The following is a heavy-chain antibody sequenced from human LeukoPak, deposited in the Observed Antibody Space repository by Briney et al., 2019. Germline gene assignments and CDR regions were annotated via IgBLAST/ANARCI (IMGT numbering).Heavy chain of an antibody. CDR3: ARVGIAARHFDY. J-gene: IGHJ4*02. D-gene: IGHD6-6*01. V-gene: IGHV4-34*01. CDR1: GFTFSSYA. Sequence: GSLRLSCAASGFTFSSYAMSWIRQPPGKGLEWIGEINHSGSTNYNPSLKSRVTISVDTSKNQFSLKLSSVTAADTAVYYCARVGIAARHFDYWGQGTLVTVSS. CDR2: INHSGST.